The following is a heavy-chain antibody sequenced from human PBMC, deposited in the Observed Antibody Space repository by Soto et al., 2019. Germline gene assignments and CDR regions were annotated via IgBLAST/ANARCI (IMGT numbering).Heavy chain of an antibody. CDR2: IYTSGST. CDR1: GGSISSYY. D-gene: IGHD3-22*01. V-gene: IGHV4-4*07. J-gene: IGHJ4*02. CDR3: ARDLTYYDSSWGYFDY. Sequence: QVQLQESGPGLVKPSETLSLTCTVSGGSISSYYWSWIRQPAGKGLEWIGRIYTSGSTNYNPSLKSRVTMSVDTPKNLFSLKLSSVTAADTAVYYCARDLTYYDSSWGYFDYWGQGTLVTVSS.